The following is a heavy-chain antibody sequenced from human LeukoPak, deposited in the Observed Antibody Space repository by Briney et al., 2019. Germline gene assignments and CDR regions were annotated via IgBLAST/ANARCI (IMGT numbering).Heavy chain of an antibody. V-gene: IGHV3-23*01. CDR2: ISGSGGST. CDR1: GFTVSSTY. Sequence: PGGSLRLSCAASGFTVSSTYMSWVRQAPGKGLEWVSAISGSGGSTYYADSVKGRFTISRDNSKNTLYLQMNSLRAEDTAVYYCAKAYGGSFSAFDIWGQGTMVTVSS. J-gene: IGHJ3*02. CDR3: AKAYGGSFSAFDI. D-gene: IGHD1-26*01.